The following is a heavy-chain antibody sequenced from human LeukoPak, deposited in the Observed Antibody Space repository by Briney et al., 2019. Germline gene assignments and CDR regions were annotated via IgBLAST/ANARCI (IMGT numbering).Heavy chain of an antibody. CDR2: IYYSGST. CDR1: GXSISSGDYY. Sequence: NPSETLSLTCTVSGXSISSGDYYWSWIRQPPGKGLEWIGYIYYSGSTYYNPSLKSRVTISVDTSKNQFSLKLSSVTAADTAVYYCARVPNWNDSPYYFDYWGQGTLVTVSS. V-gene: IGHV4-30-4*01. J-gene: IGHJ4*02. CDR3: ARVPNWNDSPYYFDY. D-gene: IGHD1-1*01.